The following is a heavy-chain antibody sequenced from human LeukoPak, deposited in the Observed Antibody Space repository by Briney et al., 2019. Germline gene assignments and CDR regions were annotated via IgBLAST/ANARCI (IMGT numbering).Heavy chain of an antibody. CDR2: IRQDGSEK. CDR3: AIVGGSWELIL. CDR1: GFTFPNYW. J-gene: IGHJ4*02. D-gene: IGHD2-15*01. Sequence: GGSLRLSCAASGFTFPNYWMSWVRQAPGKGLEWVANIRQDGSEKFYVDSVKGRFTISRDNDKSSLYLQMNSLRGEYTAVYFCAIVGGSWELILWGQGTLVTVS. V-gene: IGHV3-7*01.